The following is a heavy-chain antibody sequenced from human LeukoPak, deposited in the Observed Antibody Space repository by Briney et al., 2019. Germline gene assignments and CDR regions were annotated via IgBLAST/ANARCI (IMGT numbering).Heavy chain of an antibody. V-gene: IGHV1-8*01. CDR3: ARGMVRGVIIGYYYYYMDV. D-gene: IGHD3-10*01. Sequence: ASVKVSCKASGYTFTSYDINWVRQATGQGLEWMGWMNPNSGNTGYAQKFQGRVTMTRNTSISTAYMELSSLRSEDTAVYYCARGMVRGVIIGYYYYYMDVWGKGTTATISS. J-gene: IGHJ6*03. CDR1: GYTFTSYD. CDR2: MNPNSGNT.